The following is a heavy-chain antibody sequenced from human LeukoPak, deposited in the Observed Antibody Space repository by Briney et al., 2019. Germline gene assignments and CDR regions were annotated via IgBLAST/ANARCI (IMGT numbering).Heavy chain of an antibody. D-gene: IGHD4-11*01. CDR2: SNAGNGNT. Sequence: GASVKVSCKASGYTFASYPIHWVRQAPGQRLEWMGWSNAGNGNTGYSQEFQGRVTITRDTSASTAYMELSDLRSEDMAVDYCARAPGGLHPYGTDVWGQGTTVTVSS. J-gene: IGHJ6*01. CDR1: GYTFASYP. CDR3: ARAPGGLHPYGTDV. V-gene: IGHV1-3*02.